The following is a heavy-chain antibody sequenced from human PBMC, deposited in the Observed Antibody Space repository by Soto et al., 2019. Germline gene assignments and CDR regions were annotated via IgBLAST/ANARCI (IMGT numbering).Heavy chain of an antibody. CDR2: LHSGGDT. Sequence: EVQLVESGGGLVQPGGSLRLSCVASGIPVSSNYMTWVRQAPGKGLEGVSVLHSGGDTYYANSVKGRFTIYRHDSTNTLFLQMYSLTAEDTAVYYCARDVPYYYASRMDVWGQGTTVTVSS. D-gene: IGHD3-10*01. V-gene: IGHV3-53*04. J-gene: IGHJ6*02. CDR1: GIPVSSNY. CDR3: ARDVPYYYASRMDV.